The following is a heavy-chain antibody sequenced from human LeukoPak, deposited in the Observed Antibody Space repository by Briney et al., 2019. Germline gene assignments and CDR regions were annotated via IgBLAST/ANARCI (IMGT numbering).Heavy chain of an antibody. CDR3: ARPDMITFGGVIVLDAFDI. CDR1: GYTFTSYG. Sequence: ASVKVSCKASGYTFTSYGISWVRQAPGQGLEWMGWISAYNGNTNYAQKLQGRVTMTTDTSTSTAYMELRSLRSDDTAVYYCARPDMITFGGVIVLDAFDIWGQGTMATVSS. J-gene: IGHJ3*02. V-gene: IGHV1-18*01. D-gene: IGHD3-16*02. CDR2: ISAYNGNT.